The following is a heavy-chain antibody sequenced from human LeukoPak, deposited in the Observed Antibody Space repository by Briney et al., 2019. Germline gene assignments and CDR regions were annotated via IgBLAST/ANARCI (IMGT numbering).Heavy chain of an antibody. D-gene: IGHD1-26*01. V-gene: IGHV3-20*01. CDR1: GFTFSSYS. J-gene: IGHJ4*02. Sequence: GGALRLSCAASGFTFSSYSMNWGRQAPGKGLGWGSGINWNGGSTGYADSVKGRFTISRDNAKNSLYLQMNSLKAEDTALYHRARGHSGSYYARFDYWGQGTLVTVSS. CDR3: ARGHSGSYYARFDY. CDR2: INWNGGST.